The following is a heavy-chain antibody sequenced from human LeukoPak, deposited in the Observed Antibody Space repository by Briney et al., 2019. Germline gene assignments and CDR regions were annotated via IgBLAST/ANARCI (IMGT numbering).Heavy chain of an antibody. CDR2: IYYSGTT. D-gene: IGHD1-26*01. CDR1: GYSISSGYY. CDR3: ARHDGGSYRYWYFDL. Sequence: SETLSLTCTVSGYSISSGYYWGLIHPPPMKGLEWIGRIYYSGTTYYNPSLKRRVTISVDTSNNQFSLKLSSVTAAETAVYYCARHDGGSYRYWYFDLWGRGTLVTVSS. J-gene: IGHJ2*01. V-gene: IGHV4-38-2*02.